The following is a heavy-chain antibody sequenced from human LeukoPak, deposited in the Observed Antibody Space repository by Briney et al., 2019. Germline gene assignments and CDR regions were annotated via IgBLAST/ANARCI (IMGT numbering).Heavy chain of an antibody. J-gene: IGHJ3*02. D-gene: IGHD1-26*01. CDR1: GYTFTSYY. CDR2: INPSGGST. V-gene: IGHV1-46*01. CDR3: AIVGELRVHHAFDI. Sequence: GASEKVSCKASGYTFTSYYMHWVRQAPGQVLEWMGIINPSGGSTSYAQKFQGRVTMTRDMSTSTVYMELSSLRSEDTAVYYCAIVGELRVHHAFDIWGQGTMVTVSS.